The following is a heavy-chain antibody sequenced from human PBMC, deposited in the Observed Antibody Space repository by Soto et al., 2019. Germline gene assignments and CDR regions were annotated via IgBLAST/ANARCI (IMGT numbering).Heavy chain of an antibody. CDR3: ARGNPGYYGMDV. CDR2: TYYRSKWYN. Sequence: SQTLSLTCAISGNSVSSNSAASNWIRQSPSRVLEWLGRTYYRSKWYNDYAVSVKSRITINPDTSKNQFSLQLNSVAPEDTAVYYCARGNPGYYGMDVWGQGTTVTVSS. CDR1: GNSVSSNSAA. J-gene: IGHJ6*02. D-gene: IGHD3-10*01. V-gene: IGHV6-1*01.